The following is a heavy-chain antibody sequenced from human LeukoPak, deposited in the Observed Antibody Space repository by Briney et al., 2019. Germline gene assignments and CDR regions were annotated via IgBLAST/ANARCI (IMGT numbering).Heavy chain of an antibody. D-gene: IGHD3-3*01. CDR3: ARDPAGLERLLYRTGLFDP. CDR1: GFTFSSYW. Sequence: GGSLRLSCAASGFTFSSYWMSWVRQAPGKGLEWVANIKQDGSEKYYVDSVKGRFTISRDNAKNTLYLQMNSLRAEDTAVYYCARDPAGLERLLYRTGLFDPWGQGTLVTVSS. CDR2: IKQDGSEK. J-gene: IGHJ5*02. V-gene: IGHV3-7*01.